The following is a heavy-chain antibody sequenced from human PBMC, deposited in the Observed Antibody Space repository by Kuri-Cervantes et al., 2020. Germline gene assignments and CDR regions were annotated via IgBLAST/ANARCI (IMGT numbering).Heavy chain of an antibody. V-gene: IGHV3-48*01. Sequence: GGSLRLSCAASGFTFSSYGMHWVRQAPGKGLEWVSYISSSSSTIYYADSVKGRFTISRDNAKNSLYLQMNSLRAEDTAVYYCAREAIVVVVAATRGYYYYMDVWGKGTTVTVSS. CDR1: GFTFSSYG. CDR2: ISSSSSTI. D-gene: IGHD2-15*01. CDR3: AREAIVVVVAATRGYYYYMDV. J-gene: IGHJ6*03.